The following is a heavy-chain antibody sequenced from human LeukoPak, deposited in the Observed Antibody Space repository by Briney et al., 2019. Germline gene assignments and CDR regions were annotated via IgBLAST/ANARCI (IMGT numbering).Heavy chain of an antibody. V-gene: IGHV3-30*04. J-gene: IGHJ4*02. D-gene: IGHD1-14*01. Sequence: PGGSLRLSCAASGFTFSSYAMLWVRQAPGKGREGVAVISYDGSNKYYAVSVKSRFTISRDNSKNTLYLQMNSLSAEDTAVYYCAREEPYFDYWGQGTLVTVSS. CDR1: GFTFSSYA. CDR3: AREEPYFDY. CDR2: ISYDGSNK.